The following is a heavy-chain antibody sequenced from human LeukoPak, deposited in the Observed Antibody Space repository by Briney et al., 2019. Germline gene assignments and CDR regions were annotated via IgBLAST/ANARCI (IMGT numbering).Heavy chain of an antibody. V-gene: IGHV3-9*01. CDR1: GSTFDDYA. CDR3: ARGDIIVMPATYYLPFDH. CDR2: ISWNSGSV. J-gene: IGHJ4*02. D-gene: IGHD2-2*01. Sequence: TGGSLRLSCAASGSTFDDYAMHWVRQAPGKGLEWVSGISWNSGSVGYADSVKGRFTISRDNAKNSLYLQMNSLRAEDTVVYYCARGDIIVMPATYYLPFDHWGQGTLVTVSS.